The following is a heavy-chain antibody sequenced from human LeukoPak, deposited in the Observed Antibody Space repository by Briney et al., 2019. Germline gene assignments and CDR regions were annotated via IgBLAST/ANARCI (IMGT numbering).Heavy chain of an antibody. D-gene: IGHD6-13*01. J-gene: IGHJ4*02. CDR1: GFSVSSNY. CDR2: IYSGGST. CDR3: ARGPYSEGRGFDY. Sequence: GGSLRLSCAASGFSVSSNYTSWVRQAPGKGLEWVSVIYSGGSTYYADSVKGRFTISRDNSKNTLYLQMNSLRAEDTAVYYCARGPYSEGRGFDYWGQGTLVTVSS. V-gene: IGHV3-53*01.